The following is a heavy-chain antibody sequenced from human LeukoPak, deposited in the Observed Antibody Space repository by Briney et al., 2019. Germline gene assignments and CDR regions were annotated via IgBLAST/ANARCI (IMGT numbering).Heavy chain of an antibody. D-gene: IGHD2-2*01. Sequence: GSLRLSCAASGFTFSSYAMSWVRQPPGKGLEWIGEINHSGSTNYNPSLKSRVTISVDTSKNQFSLKLSSVTAADTAVYYCARGLGYCSSTSCYPPRRVYYFDYWGQGTLVTVSS. CDR1: GFTFSSYA. J-gene: IGHJ4*02. V-gene: IGHV4-34*01. CDR3: ARGLGYCSSTSCYPPRRVYYFDY. CDR2: INHSGST.